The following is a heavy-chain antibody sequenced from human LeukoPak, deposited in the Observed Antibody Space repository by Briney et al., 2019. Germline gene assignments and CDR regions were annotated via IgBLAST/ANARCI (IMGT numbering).Heavy chain of an antibody. V-gene: IGHV3-48*03. Sequence: PGGSLRLSCAASGFXFSSYEMNWVRQAPGKGLEWVSFISSSGSAIYCAASVKGRFTISRDNAKNSLYLQMNSLSAEDTALYYCARGYCSNGVCYRGGFDFWGQGTLVTVSS. CDR1: GFXFSSYE. CDR3: ARGYCSNGVCYRGGFDF. D-gene: IGHD2-8*01. CDR2: ISSSGSAI. J-gene: IGHJ4*02.